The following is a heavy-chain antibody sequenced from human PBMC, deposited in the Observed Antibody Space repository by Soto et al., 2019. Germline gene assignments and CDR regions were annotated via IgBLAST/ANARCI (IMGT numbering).Heavy chain of an antibody. V-gene: IGHV1-18*01. D-gene: IGHD3-9*01. J-gene: IGHJ6*02. CDR1: GYTFTSYG. CDR2: ISAYNGNT. CDR3: ASGTTYYDILTGYYPAPLTLSPRLGSDYGMDA. Sequence: QVQLVQSGAEVKKPGASVKVSCKASGYTFTSYGISWVRQAPGQGLEWMGWISAYNGNTNYAQKLQGRVTMTTDTSTSTAYMELRSLRSDDTAVYYCASGTTYYDILTGYYPAPLTLSPRLGSDYGMDAWGQGTTVTVSS.